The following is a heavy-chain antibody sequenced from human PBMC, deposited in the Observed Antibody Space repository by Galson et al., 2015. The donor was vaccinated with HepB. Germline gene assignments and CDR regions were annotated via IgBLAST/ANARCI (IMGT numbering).Heavy chain of an antibody. Sequence: SLRLSCAASGFTFSSYSMNWVRQAPGKGLEWVSSISSSSSCIYYADSVKGRFTISRDNAKNSLYLQMNSLRAEDTAVYYCARDLGQEKWELLSYFDYWGQGTLVTVSS. CDR2: ISSSSSCI. CDR3: ARDLGQEKWELLSYFDY. CDR1: GFTFSSYS. V-gene: IGHV3-21*01. D-gene: IGHD1-26*01. J-gene: IGHJ4*02.